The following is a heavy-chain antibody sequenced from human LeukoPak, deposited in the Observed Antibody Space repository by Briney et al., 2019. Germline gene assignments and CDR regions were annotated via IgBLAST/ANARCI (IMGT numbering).Heavy chain of an antibody. J-gene: IGHJ4*02. CDR3: ARLLTGYYYLDY. V-gene: IGHV1-18*01. CDR2: ISAYNGNT. CDR1: GYTFTIYG. D-gene: IGHD3-9*01. Sequence: ASVEVSCKASGYTFTIYGISWVRQAPRQGLEWMGWISAYNGNTNYAQKLQGRVTMTTDTSTSTAYMELRSLRSDDTAVYYCARLLTGYYYLDYWGQGTLVTVSS.